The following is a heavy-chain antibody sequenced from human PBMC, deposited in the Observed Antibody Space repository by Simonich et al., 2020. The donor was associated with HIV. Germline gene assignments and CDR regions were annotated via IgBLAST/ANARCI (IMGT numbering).Heavy chain of an antibody. CDR1: GFTFSRFG. CDR3: ARDWFSRLTMHSGYLDY. D-gene: IGHD2-2*01. CDR2: IWYDGGNK. J-gene: IGHJ4*02. V-gene: IGHV3-33*01. Sequence: GESGGGVVQPGRSLRLSCAASGFTFSRFGMHWVRQAPDRGVEWVALIWYDGGNKYYADSVKGRFTISRDNSKNTLFLQMNSLRAEDTAVYYCARDWFSRLTMHSGYLDYWGQGTLVTVSS.